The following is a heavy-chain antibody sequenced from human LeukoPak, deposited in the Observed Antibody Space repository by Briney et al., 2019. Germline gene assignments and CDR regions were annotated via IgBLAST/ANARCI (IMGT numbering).Heavy chain of an antibody. V-gene: IGHV4-4*09. CDR2: IHNSGVT. CDR3: ARRTYFDL. CDR1: GGSISSHY. Sequence: SETLSLTCNVPGGSISSHYWSWIRQPPGKGLEWIGYIHNSGVTKYNPSLKSRVTISVDTSKNQFSLKLSSVTAADTAVYYCARRTYFDLWGRGTLVTVSS. J-gene: IGHJ2*01.